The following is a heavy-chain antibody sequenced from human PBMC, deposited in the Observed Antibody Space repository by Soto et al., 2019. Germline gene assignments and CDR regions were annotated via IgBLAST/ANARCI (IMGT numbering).Heavy chain of an antibody. CDR3: ARDNGGYYDPFWYFDL. V-gene: IGHV1-69*08. J-gene: IGHJ2*01. CDR1: GGTFSSYT. Sequence: QVQLVQSGAEVRKPGSSVKVSCKASGGTFSSYTISWVRQAPGQGLEWMGRLIPMNDIANYAQKFRGRVTITADKSTSTAYMDLSSLRSEDTAVYYCARDNGGYYDPFWYFDLWGRGTLVTVSS. D-gene: IGHD1-26*01. CDR2: LIPMNDIA.